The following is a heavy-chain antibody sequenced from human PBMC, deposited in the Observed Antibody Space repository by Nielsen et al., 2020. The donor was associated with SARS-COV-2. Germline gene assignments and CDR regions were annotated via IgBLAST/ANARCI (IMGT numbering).Heavy chain of an antibody. V-gene: IGHV3-23*01. D-gene: IGHD6-19*01. Sequence: GESLKISCAASGFTFNSYAMSWVRQAPGEGLEWVSAITRSGGDTYYADSVKGRFTISRDNSKNTLYLQMNSLRAEDTAVYYCAKARSGWSPFDYRGQGTLVTVSS. CDR1: GFTFNSYA. CDR2: ITRSGGDT. J-gene: IGHJ4*02. CDR3: AKARSGWSPFDY.